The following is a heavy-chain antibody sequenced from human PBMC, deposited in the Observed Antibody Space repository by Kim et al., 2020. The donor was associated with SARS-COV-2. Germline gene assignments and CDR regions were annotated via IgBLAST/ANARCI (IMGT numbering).Heavy chain of an antibody. CDR2: IIPIVGKT. V-gene: IGHV1-69*04. CDR1: GGTFSNNA. J-gene: IGHJ6*02. D-gene: IGHD6-13*01. CDR3: ATGGAGGYNYFGMDV. Sequence: SVKVSCKASGGTFSNNAISWVRQAPGQGLEWMGRIIPIVGKTNYAQKFQGRVTVIADKSTSTVYMDLSSLRSEDTAVYYCATGGAGGYNYFGMDVWGQGTTVTVSS.